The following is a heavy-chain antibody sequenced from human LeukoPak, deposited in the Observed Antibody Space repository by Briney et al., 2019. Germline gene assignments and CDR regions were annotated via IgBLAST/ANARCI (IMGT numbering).Heavy chain of an antibody. CDR2: INHSGST. J-gene: IGHJ3*02. CDR1: GGSFNGYY. Sequence: SETLSLTCAVYGGSFNGYYWSWIRQPPGKGLEWIGEINHSGSTNHNPSLKSRVTISVDTSKNQFSLKLRSVTAADTAVYYCARAYSSGWSFDAFDIWGQGTMVTVSS. V-gene: IGHV4-34*01. CDR3: ARAYSSGWSFDAFDI. D-gene: IGHD6-19*01.